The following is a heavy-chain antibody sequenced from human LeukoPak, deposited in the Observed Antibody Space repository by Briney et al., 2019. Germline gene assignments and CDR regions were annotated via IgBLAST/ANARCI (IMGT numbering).Heavy chain of an antibody. D-gene: IGHD3-10*01. CDR1: GFTFSSYS. CDR2: ISGGSGTI. CDR3: ATYYYGSDVYFQH. Sequence: GGSLRLSCAASGFTFSSYSMNWVRQAPGQGLEWVSYISGGSGTIYYADSVKGRFTIPRDNAKNSLYLEMNSLRDEDTAVYYCATYYYGSDVYFQHWGQGTLVTVSS. V-gene: IGHV3-48*02. J-gene: IGHJ1*01.